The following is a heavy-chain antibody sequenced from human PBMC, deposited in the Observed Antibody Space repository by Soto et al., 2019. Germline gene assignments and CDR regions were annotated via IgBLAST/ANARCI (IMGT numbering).Heavy chain of an antibody. V-gene: IGHV1-69*01. Sequence: QVQPVQSGSEVKKPGSSVRVSCKTGSFYAVSWVRQAPGQGLEWMGGLIPVFDTPSYAQKFQGRVTITADESKSTEYMELSSLRSEDTELYYCASKPVTGRYSYYGMDAWDQGIAVTVSS. CDR3: ASKPVTGRYSYYGMDA. D-gene: IGHD4-4*01. CDR1: SFYA. CDR2: LIPVFDTP. J-gene: IGHJ6*02.